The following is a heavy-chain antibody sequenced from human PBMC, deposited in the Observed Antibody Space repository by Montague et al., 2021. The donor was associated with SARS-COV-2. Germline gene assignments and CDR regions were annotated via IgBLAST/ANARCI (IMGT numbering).Heavy chain of an antibody. V-gene: IGHV4-4*01. D-gene: IGHD3-10*01. CDR3: LRAGGFDNRPPV. CDR1: GDSIISTNW. Sequence: ETLSLTCGVSGDSIISTNWWSWVRQPPGKGLEWIGEIHHSGDTNYNPSFKSRVTISVDQSKNQYSLELNFVTAADTAPYCCLRAGGFDNRPPVWGQGVLVIVSS. CDR2: IHHSGDT. J-gene: IGHJ4*02.